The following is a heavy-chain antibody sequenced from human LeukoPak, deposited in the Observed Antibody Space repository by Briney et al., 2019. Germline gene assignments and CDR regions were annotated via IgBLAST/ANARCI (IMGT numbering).Heavy chain of an antibody. CDR3: ARDQRHGSGSYYYYYYMDV. Sequence: GGSLRLSCAASGFIFSSSGMHWVRQAPGRGLEWVAFIRSDGSFKYYADSVKGRFTISRDNSKNTVYVQMNSLRAEDTAVYYCARDQRHGSGSYYYYYYMDVWGKGTTVTVSS. CDR1: GFIFSSSG. J-gene: IGHJ6*03. D-gene: IGHD3-10*01. V-gene: IGHV3-30*02. CDR2: IRSDGSFK.